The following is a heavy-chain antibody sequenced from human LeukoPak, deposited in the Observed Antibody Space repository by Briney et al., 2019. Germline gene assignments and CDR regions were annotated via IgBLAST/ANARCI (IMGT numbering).Heavy chain of an antibody. Sequence: GGSLRLSCAAPGFTFSSYGMHWVRQAPGKGLEWVAVISYDGSNKYYADSVKGRFTISRDNSKNTLYLQMNSLRAEDTAVYYCAKGVLRYFDWSNPDYWGQGTLVTVSS. J-gene: IGHJ4*02. CDR2: ISYDGSNK. V-gene: IGHV3-30*18. CDR1: GFTFSSYG. CDR3: AKGVLRYFDWSNPDY. D-gene: IGHD3-9*01.